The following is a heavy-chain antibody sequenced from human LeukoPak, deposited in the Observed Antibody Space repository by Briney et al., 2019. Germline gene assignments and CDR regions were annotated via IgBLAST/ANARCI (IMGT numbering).Heavy chain of an antibody. CDR2: IIPIFGTA. Sequence: GASVKVSCKASGGTFSSYAISWVRQAPGQGLEWMGGIIPIFGTANYAQKFQGRVTITADESTSTAYMELSSLRSEDTAVYYCARSPSGWYRGHYYYYMDVWGKGTTVTISS. D-gene: IGHD6-19*01. CDR1: GGTFSSYA. J-gene: IGHJ6*03. CDR3: ARSPSGWYRGHYYYYMDV. V-gene: IGHV1-69*13.